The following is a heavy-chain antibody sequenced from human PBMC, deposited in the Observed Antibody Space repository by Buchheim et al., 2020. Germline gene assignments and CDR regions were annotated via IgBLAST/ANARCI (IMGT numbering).Heavy chain of an antibody. J-gene: IGHJ6*02. CDR3: GRVGRIVNTNQGRGV. Sequence: QVQLQQSGPGLVKPSQTLSLTCAISGDSVTSNSVTWNWIRQSPSRGLEWLGRTYYTSKWNNDYALSVKSRITINPDTYKNKFSLQLNSVTPEDTAVYYCGRVGRIVNTNQGRGVWGQGTT. CDR1: GDSVTSNSVT. CDR2: TYYTSKWNN. D-gene: IGHD1-14*01. V-gene: IGHV6-1*01.